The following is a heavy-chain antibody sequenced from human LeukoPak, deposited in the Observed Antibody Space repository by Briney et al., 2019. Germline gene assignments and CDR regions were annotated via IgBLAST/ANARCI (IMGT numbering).Heavy chain of an antibody. D-gene: IGHD3-3*02. Sequence: GGSLRLSCAASGFTFSSSWMHWGRQAPGKGLVWVSRIDIDGSSTRYADTVKGRLPISRDNAKNTLYLQMNGLRAEDTAVYYCARPLASGPDFWGQGTLVTVSS. CDR1: GFTFSSSW. V-gene: IGHV3-74*01. CDR2: IDIDGSST. J-gene: IGHJ4*02. CDR3: ARPLASGPDF.